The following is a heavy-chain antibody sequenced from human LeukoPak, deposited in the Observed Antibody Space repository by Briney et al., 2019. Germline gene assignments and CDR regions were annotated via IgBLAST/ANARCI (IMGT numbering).Heavy chain of an antibody. D-gene: IGHD5-18*01. CDR2: IYYSGST. CDR1: GGSNSSYY. CDR3: ARGTRYSYIFDY. J-gene: IGHJ4*02. Sequence: PSETLSLTCTVSGGSNSSYYWSWIRQPPGKGLEWIGYIYYSGSTNYNPSLKSRVTISIDTSKDQFSLKLSSVTAADTAVYYCARGTRYSYIFDYWGQGTLVTVSS. V-gene: IGHV4-59*01.